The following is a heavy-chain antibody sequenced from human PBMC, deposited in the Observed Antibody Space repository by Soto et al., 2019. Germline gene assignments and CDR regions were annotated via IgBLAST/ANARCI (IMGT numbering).Heavy chain of an antibody. V-gene: IGHV1-18*01. CDR3: AGHPMYSSSSPNCYYGMDV. Sequence: ASVKVSCKASGYTFTSYGISWVRQAPGQGLEWMGWISAYNGNTNYAQKLQGRFTMTTDTSTSTAYMELRSLRSDDTAVYYCAGHPMYSSSSPNCYYGMDVWGQGTTVTVSS. J-gene: IGHJ6*02. CDR1: GYTFTSYG. CDR2: ISAYNGNT. D-gene: IGHD6-6*01.